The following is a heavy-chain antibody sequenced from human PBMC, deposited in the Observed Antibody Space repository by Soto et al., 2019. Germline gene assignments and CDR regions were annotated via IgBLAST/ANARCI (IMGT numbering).Heavy chain of an antibody. J-gene: IGHJ6*02. CDR1: GYTFSRYG. CDR3: AREDRDRETGLVPAAIDGMDV. CDR2: IIPIFGTA. D-gene: IGHD2-2*01. V-gene: IGHV1-69*13. Sequence: SVKVSFKASGYTFSRYGISWVRQAPGQGLEWMGGIIPIFGTANYAQKFQGRVTITADESTSTAYMELSSLRSDDTAVYYCAREDRDRETGLVPAAIDGMDVWGQGTTVTVSS.